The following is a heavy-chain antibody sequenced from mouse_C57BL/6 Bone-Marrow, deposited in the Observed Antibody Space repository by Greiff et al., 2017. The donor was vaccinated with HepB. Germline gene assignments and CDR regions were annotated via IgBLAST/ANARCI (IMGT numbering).Heavy chain of an antibody. V-gene: IGHV1-15*01. CDR1: GYTFTDYE. CDR3: TRYGP. Sequence: VQRVESGAELVRPGASVTLSCKASGYTFTDYEMHWVKQTPVHGLEWIGAIDPETGGTAYNQKFKGKAILTADKSSSTAYMELRSLTSEDSAVYYCTRYGPWGQGTTLTVSS. J-gene: IGHJ2*01. D-gene: IGHD2-10*02. CDR2: IDPETGGT.